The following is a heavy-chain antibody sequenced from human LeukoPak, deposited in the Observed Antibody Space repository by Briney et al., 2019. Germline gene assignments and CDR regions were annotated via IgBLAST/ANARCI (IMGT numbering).Heavy chain of an antibody. CDR2: INPSGGST. J-gene: IGHJ4*02. Sequence: GASVKVSCKASGYTFTSYYMHWVRQAPGQGLEWMGIINPSGGSTSYAQKFQGRVTMTRDMSTSTVYMELSSLRSEDTAVYYCARVGAYCGGDCYFDGSDYWGQGTLVTVSS. V-gene: IGHV1-46*01. CDR3: ARVGAYCGGDCYFDGSDY. CDR1: GYTFTSYY. D-gene: IGHD2-21*02.